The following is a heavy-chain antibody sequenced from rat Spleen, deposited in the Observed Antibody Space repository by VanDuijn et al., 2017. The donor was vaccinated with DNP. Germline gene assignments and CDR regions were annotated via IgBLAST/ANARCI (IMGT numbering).Heavy chain of an antibody. Sequence: EVQLVESGGGLVQPGRSLKLSCAASGFTFSYYGMAWVRQAPKKGLEWVASISASGGSTSYRDPVKGRFTISRDNAKSTLYLQMDSLRSEDTATYYCTXDFERGXWGQGVXXTVSS. D-gene: IGHD1-11*01. J-gene: IGHJ2*01. CDR1: GFTFSYYG. CDR3: TXDFERGX. V-gene: IGHV5-19*01. CDR2: ISASGGST.